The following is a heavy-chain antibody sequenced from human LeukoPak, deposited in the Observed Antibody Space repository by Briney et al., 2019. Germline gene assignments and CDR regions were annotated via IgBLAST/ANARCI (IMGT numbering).Heavy chain of an antibody. CDR1: GFTFSDYY. CDR2: ISSSGSTI. V-gene: IGHV3-11*01. CDR3: AKYPHRTTVLRFLDYGWGAGIDNYYYYYMDV. D-gene: IGHD3-3*01. J-gene: IGHJ6*03. Sequence: GGSLRLSCAASGFTFSDYYMSWIRQAPGKGLEWVSYISSSGSTIYYADSVKGRFTISRDNAKNSLYLQMNSLRAEDTAVYYCAKYPHRTTVLRFLDYGWGAGIDNYYYYYMDVWGKGTTVTVSS.